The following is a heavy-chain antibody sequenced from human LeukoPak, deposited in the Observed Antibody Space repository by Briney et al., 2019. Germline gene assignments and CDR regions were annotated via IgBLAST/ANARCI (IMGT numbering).Heavy chain of an antibody. J-gene: IGHJ3*02. Sequence: GGSLRLSCAASGFTFSSYSMNWVRQAPGKGLEWVSSISSSSSYIYYADSVKGRFTISRDNAKNSLYLQMNSLRAEDTAVYYCARAKLWFGELLYAFDIWGQGTMVTVSS. CDR1: GFTFSSYS. CDR2: ISSSSSYI. CDR3: ARAKLWFGELLYAFDI. D-gene: IGHD3-10*01. V-gene: IGHV3-21*01.